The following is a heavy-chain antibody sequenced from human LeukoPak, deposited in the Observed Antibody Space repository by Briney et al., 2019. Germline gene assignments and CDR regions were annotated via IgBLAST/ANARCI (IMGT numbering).Heavy chain of an antibody. CDR3: AARSGYDIYYYYGMDV. Sequence: SVKVSCKASGFTFTSSAVQWVRQARGHRLEWIGWIVVGSGNTNYAQKFQERVTITRDMSTSTAYMELSSLRSEDTAVYYCAARSGYDIYYYYGMDVWGQGTTVTVSS. CDR1: GFTFTSSA. CDR2: IVVGSGNT. J-gene: IGHJ6*02. V-gene: IGHV1-58*01. D-gene: IGHD5-12*01.